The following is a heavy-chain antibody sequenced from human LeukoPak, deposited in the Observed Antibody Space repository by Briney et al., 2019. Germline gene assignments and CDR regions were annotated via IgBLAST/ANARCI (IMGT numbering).Heavy chain of an antibody. CDR3: TTDPNSGSYYRSAFDI. D-gene: IGHD1-26*01. V-gene: IGHV3-15*01. Sequence: PGGPLRLSCAASGFTFSTFWMSWVRQAPGKGLEWVGRIKSKTDGGTTDYAAPVKGRFTISRDDSKNTLYLQMNSLKTEDTAVYYCTTDPNSGSYYRSAFDIWGQGTMVTVSS. CDR2: IKSKTDGGTT. J-gene: IGHJ3*02. CDR1: GFTFSTFW.